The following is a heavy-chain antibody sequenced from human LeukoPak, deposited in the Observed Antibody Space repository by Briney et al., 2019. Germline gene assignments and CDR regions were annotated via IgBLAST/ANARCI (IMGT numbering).Heavy chain of an antibody. CDR1: GRTLTSYA. CDR2: IIPILGIA. CDR3: ARGVGAGGAFDI. D-gene: IGHD1-26*01. V-gene: IGHV1-69*04. Sequence: ASVKVSCKASGRTLTSYAISWVRPAPGRGLEWMGRIIPILGIANYAQKFQGRVTITADKSTSTAYMGLSSLRSEDTAVYYCARGVGAGGAFDIWGQGTMVTVSS. J-gene: IGHJ3*02.